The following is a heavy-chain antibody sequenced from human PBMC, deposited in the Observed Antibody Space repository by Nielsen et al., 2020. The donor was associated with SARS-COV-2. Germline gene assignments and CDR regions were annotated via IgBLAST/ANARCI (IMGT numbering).Heavy chain of an antibody. Sequence: GGSLRLSCAASGFTFSSYGMHWVRQAPGKGLEWVSGISWNSGSIGYADSVKGRFTISRDNAKNSLYLQMNSLRAEDTAVYYCATDSSGDAFDIWGQGTMVTVSS. CDR3: ATDSSGDAFDI. CDR2: ISWNSGSI. CDR1: GFTFSSYG. J-gene: IGHJ3*02. D-gene: IGHD1-26*01. V-gene: IGHV3-9*01.